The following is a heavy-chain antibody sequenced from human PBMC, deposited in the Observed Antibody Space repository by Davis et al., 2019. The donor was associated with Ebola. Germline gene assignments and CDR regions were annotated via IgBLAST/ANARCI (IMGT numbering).Heavy chain of an antibody. D-gene: IGHD2-2*01. CDR1: GFTFSSYA. CDR2: ISSNGGST. J-gene: IGHJ6*02. V-gene: IGHV3-64D*08. CDR3: VKGGSTSEHYDYGMDV. Sequence: GESLKISCSASGFTFSSYAMHWVRQAPGKGLEYVSAISSNGGSTYYADSVKGRFTISRDNSKNTLYLQMSSLRAEDTAVYYCVKGGSTSEHYDYGMDVWGQGTTVTVSS.